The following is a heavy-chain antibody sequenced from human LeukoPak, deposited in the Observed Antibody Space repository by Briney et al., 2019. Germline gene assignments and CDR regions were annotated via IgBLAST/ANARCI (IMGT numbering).Heavy chain of an antibody. J-gene: IGHJ6*03. V-gene: IGHV3-23*01. CDR1: GFTFSSYA. Sequence: GALRLSCAASGFTFSSYAMSWVRQAPGKGLEWVSAISGSGGSTYYADSVKGRFTISRDNSKNTLYLQMNSLRAEDTAVYYCARANYYYYYYMDVWGKGTTVTVSS. CDR3: ARANYYYYYYMDV. CDR2: ISGSGGST.